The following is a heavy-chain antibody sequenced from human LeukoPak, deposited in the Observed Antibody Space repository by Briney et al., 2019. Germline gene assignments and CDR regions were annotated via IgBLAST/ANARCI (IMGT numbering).Heavy chain of an antibody. CDR2: IRGSGVGT. CDR1: GFPFSHFA. Sequence: GSLRLSCEASGFPFSHFAMTRVRQAPGKGLEWGSSIRGSGVGTSYADSVKGRFTMTRDNSKSTLYLQMNSLRAGDTAVYYCGRDPNGDYVGAFEFWGQGTLVTVSS. D-gene: IGHD4-17*01. V-gene: IGHV3-23*01. J-gene: IGHJ3*01. CDR3: GRDPNGDYVGAFEF.